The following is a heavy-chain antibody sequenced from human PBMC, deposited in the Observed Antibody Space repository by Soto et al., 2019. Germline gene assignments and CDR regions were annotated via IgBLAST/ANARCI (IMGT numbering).Heavy chain of an antibody. CDR3: ARDTDCSGGSCYWGGFYYYYGMDV. V-gene: IGHV4-4*02. CDR1: GGSISSSNW. D-gene: IGHD2-15*01. J-gene: IGHJ6*02. Sequence: SETLSLTCAVSGGSISSSNWWSCVRQPPGKGLEWIGEIYHSGSTNYNPSLKSRVTISVDKSKNQFSLKLSSVTAADTAVYHCARDTDCSGGSCYWGGFYYYYGMDVWGQGTTVTVS. CDR2: IYHSGST.